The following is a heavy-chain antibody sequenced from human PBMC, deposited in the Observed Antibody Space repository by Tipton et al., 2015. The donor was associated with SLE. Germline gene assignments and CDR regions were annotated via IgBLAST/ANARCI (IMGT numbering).Heavy chain of an antibody. J-gene: IGHJ3*02. Sequence: SLRLSCAASGFTFSDYYMNWVRQAPGKGLEWVSSISSSSYIYYADSVKGRFTISRDNAKNSLYLQMNSLRAEDTAVYYCARDLPDAFDIWGQGTMVTVSS. CDR2: ISSSSYI. V-gene: IGHV3-69-1*01. CDR1: GFTFSDYY. CDR3: ARDLPDAFDI.